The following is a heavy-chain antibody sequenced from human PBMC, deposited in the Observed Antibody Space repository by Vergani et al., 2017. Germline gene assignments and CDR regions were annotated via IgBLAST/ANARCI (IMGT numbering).Heavy chain of an antibody. V-gene: IGHV4-59*01. Sequence: QVQLQESGPGLVKPSETLSLTCTVSGGSLSSYYWSWIRQPPGKGLEWIGYIYYSGSTNYNPSLKSRVTIPVDTSKNQFSLKLSSVTAADTAVYYCARGALVTMVRGVIFDYWGQGTLVTVSS. CDR1: GGSLSSYY. D-gene: IGHD3-10*01. CDR2: IYYSGST. J-gene: IGHJ4*02. CDR3: ARGALVTMVRGVIFDY.